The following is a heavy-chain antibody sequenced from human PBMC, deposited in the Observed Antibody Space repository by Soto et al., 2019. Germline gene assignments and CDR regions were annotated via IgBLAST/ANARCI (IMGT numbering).Heavy chain of an antibody. CDR3: AREVVETSSVWLDP. J-gene: IGHJ5*02. Sequence: ASVKVSCKASGYTFTSNDINWLRQAPGQGLEWMGWMNANTNKTNSSQDFEGRVSFTWDTSISTAYMQLSSLKIDDTAVYYCAREVVETSSVWLDPWGQGTLVTVSS. CDR2: MNANTNKT. D-gene: IGHD6-6*01. V-gene: IGHV1-8*01. CDR1: GYTFTSND.